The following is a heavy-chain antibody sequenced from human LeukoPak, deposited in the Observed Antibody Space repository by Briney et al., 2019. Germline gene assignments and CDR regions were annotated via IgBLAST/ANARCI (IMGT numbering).Heavy chain of an antibody. CDR1: GFTFSTYG. V-gene: IGHV3-30*02. D-gene: IGHD3-22*01. J-gene: IGHJ4*02. Sequence: GGSLRLSCAASGFTFSTYGMHWVRQAPGKGLEWVAFIRYDGSNKYYADSVKGRFTISRDNSKNTLYLQMNSLRAEDTAVYYCAKDSDYDDSSGYGDYWGQGTLVTVSS. CDR2: IRYDGSNK. CDR3: AKDSDYDDSSGYGDY.